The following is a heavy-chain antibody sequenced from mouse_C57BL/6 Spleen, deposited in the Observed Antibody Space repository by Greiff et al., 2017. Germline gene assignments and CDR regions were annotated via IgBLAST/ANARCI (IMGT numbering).Heavy chain of an antibody. V-gene: IGHV1-26*01. CDR3: ARTRSGYVYFDY. J-gene: IGHJ2*01. CDR1: GYTFTDYY. Sequence: EVQLQQSGPELVKPGASVKISCKASGYTFTDYYMNWVKQSHGKSLEWIGDINPNNGGTSYNQKFKGKATLTVDKSSSTAYMELRSLTSEDSAVYYCARTRSGYVYFDYWGQGTTLTVSS. D-gene: IGHD3-2*02. CDR2: INPNNGGT.